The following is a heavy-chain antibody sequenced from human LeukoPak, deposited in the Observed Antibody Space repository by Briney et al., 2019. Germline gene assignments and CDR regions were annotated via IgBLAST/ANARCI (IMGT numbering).Heavy chain of an antibody. J-gene: IGHJ4*02. CDR3: ARNTIYSSGWYGEGFDY. CDR2: IWYDGSNK. V-gene: IGHV3-33*01. Sequence: GRSLRLSCAASGFSFSSHGMHWVRKAPGKGLERVAIIWYDGSNKYYADSVKGRFTISRDNSKNTLYLQMNSLRAEDTAVYYCARNTIYSSGWYGEGFDYWGQGTRVTVSS. D-gene: IGHD6-19*01. CDR1: GFSFSSHG.